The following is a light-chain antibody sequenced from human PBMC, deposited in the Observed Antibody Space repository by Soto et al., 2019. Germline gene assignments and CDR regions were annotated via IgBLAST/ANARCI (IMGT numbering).Light chain of an antibody. Sequence: DVVLTQSPLSLPVTLGQPASISCRSSQGLIYSDGNTYLNWFQQRPGQSPSGLIYNVSNRDSGVPDRFSGSGSGPDLTLKISRVEAEDVGIYYCMQNTPWPRTFGQGTKVEIK. CDR2: NVS. V-gene: IGKV2-30*01. CDR3: MQNTPWPRT. CDR1: QGLIYSDGNTY. J-gene: IGKJ1*01.